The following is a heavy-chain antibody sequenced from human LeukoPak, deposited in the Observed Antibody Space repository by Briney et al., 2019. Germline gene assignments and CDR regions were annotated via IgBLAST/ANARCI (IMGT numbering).Heavy chain of an antibody. Sequence: SETLSLTCSVSGGSISSYYWSWIRQPPGKGLEWIGYIYYSGSTHYNPSLKSRVTISVDTSKNQFSLKLRSVTAADTAVYYCAGEAHSSSHFFDYWGQGTLVTVSS. CDR3: AGEAHSSSHFFDY. V-gene: IGHV4-59*08. CDR1: GGSISSYY. D-gene: IGHD6-13*01. J-gene: IGHJ4*02. CDR2: IYYSGST.